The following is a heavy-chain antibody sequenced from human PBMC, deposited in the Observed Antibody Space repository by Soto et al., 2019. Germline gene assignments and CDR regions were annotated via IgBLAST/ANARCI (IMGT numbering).Heavy chain of an antibody. CDR2: IYYSGST. V-gene: IGHV4-30-4*01. CDR1: GGSISSGDYY. CDR3: ARDAIAAAGYGMDV. J-gene: IGHJ6*02. D-gene: IGHD6-13*01. Sequence: SETLSLTCTVSGGSISSGDYYWSWIRQPPGKGLEWIGYIYYSGSTYYNLSLKSRVTISVDTSKNQFSLKLSSVTAADTAVYYCARDAIAAAGYGMDVWGQGTTVTVSS.